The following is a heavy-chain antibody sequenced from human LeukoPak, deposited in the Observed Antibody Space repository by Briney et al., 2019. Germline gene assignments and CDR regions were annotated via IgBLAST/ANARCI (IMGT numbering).Heavy chain of an antibody. D-gene: IGHD3-10*01. J-gene: IGHJ4*02. V-gene: IGHV3-74*01. Sequence: GGSLRLSCAAPGFTFSSYWMHWVRQAPGKGLVWVSRINSDGSSTNYADSVKGRFTISRDNAKNTLHLQMNSLGGEDTAVYYCARGARGSGTASDYWGQGTLVTVSS. CDR2: INSDGSST. CDR1: GFTFSSYW. CDR3: ARGARGSGTASDY.